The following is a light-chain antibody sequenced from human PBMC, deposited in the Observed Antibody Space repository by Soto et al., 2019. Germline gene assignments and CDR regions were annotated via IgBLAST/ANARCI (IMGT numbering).Light chain of an antibody. V-gene: IGKV3-20*01. Sequence: EIVLTQSPGTLSLSPGERATLSCRASQSVSSSYLAWYQQNPGQAPRLRIYDASNRATGIPARFSGSGSGTDFTLTISRLEPEDFAVYYCQQYGSSPLLTFGPGTKVDIK. CDR2: DAS. J-gene: IGKJ3*01. CDR3: QQYGSSPLLT. CDR1: QSVSSSY.